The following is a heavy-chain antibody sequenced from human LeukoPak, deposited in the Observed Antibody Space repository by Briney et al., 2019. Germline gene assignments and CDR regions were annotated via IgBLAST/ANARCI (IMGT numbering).Heavy chain of an antibody. V-gene: IGHV3-7*01. Sequence: GGSLRLSCAASGFTFKSYWMSWVRQAPGKGLEWVASIKEGGSEKYYVDSVKGRFTISRDNAENSLYLQMNSLRAEDTAVYYCARLQAVRAVAGTIDYWGQGTLVTVSS. D-gene: IGHD6-19*01. CDR3: ARLQAVRAVAGTIDY. CDR1: GFTFKSYW. J-gene: IGHJ4*02. CDR2: IKEGGSEK.